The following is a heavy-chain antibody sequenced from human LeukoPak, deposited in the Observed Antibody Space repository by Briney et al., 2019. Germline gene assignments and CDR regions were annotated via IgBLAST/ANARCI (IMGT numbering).Heavy chain of an antibody. CDR1: GGTFSSYA. Sequence: SVKVCCKASGGTFSSYAISWVRQAPGQGLEWMGGIIPIFGTANYAQKFQGRVTITADESTSTAYMELSSLRSEDTAVYYCARGAAAAGYYYYYGMDVWGQGTTVTVSS. J-gene: IGHJ6*02. V-gene: IGHV1-69*01. CDR3: ARGAAAAGYYYYYGMDV. CDR2: IIPIFGTA. D-gene: IGHD6-13*01.